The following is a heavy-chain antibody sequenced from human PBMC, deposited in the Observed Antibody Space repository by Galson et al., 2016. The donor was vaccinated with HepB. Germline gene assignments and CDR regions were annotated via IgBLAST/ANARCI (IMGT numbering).Heavy chain of an antibody. CDR1: GFNFRTYT. Sequence: SLRLSCAASGFNFRTYTMNWVRQAPGAGLEWVSTITSHSGYIYYADSVKGRFTIARDNANNSVYLQMNIPRAEDTAVYYCSRDEYITGTSDFWGQGTLVTVSS. V-gene: IGHV3-21*01. CDR2: ITSHSGYI. CDR3: SRDEYITGTSDF. J-gene: IGHJ4*02. D-gene: IGHD1/OR15-1a*01.